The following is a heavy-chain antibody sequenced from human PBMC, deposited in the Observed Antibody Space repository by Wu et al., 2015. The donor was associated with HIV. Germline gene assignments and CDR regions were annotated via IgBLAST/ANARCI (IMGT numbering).Heavy chain of an antibody. Sequence: VQLVQSGAEVKKPGSSVKVSCKASGGTFSSYAISWVRQAPGQGLEWMGGIIPIFGTANYAQKFQGRVTITTDESTSTAYMELSSLRSEDTAVYYCARGGDYGGNSKKNYYYYGMDVWGQGTTVTVSS. D-gene: IGHD4-23*01. V-gene: IGHV1-69*05. CDR3: ARGGDYGGNSKKNYYYYGMDV. CDR1: GGTFSSYA. J-gene: IGHJ6*02. CDR2: IIPIFGTA.